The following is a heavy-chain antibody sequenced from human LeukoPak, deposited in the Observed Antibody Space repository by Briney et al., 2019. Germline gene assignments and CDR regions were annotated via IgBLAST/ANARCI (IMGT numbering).Heavy chain of an antibody. CDR1: GFTFSSYS. J-gene: IGHJ4*02. CDR2: ISSSSSTI. Sequence: GGSLRLSCAASGFTFSSYSMNWVRQAPGKGLEWVSYISSSSSTIYYADSVKGRFTISRDNAKNSLYLQMNSLRAEDTAVYYCASTSGYDPRYFDYWGQGTLVTVSS. V-gene: IGHV3-48*04. D-gene: IGHD5-12*01. CDR3: ASTSGYDPRYFDY.